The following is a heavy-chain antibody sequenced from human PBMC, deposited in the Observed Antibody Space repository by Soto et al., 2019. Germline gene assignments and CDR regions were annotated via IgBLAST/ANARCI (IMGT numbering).Heavy chain of an antibody. CDR3: ARDGCSSTSCPYYGMDV. CDR1: GFTFSSYG. J-gene: IGHJ6*02. V-gene: IGHV3-33*01. Sequence: QVQLVESGGGVVQPGRSLRLSCAASGFTFSSYGMHWVRQAPGKGLEWVAVIWYDGSNKYYADSVKGRFTISRDNSKHTLYLQMTSLRAEDTAVYYCARDGCSSTSCPYYGMDVWGQGTTVTVSS. D-gene: IGHD2-2*01. CDR2: IWYDGSNK.